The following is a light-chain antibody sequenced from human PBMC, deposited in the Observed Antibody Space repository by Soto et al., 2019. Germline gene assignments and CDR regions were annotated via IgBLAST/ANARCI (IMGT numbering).Light chain of an antibody. V-gene: IGKV1-5*01. J-gene: IGKJ1*01. CDR3: QQYESYWT. CDR1: QSISSW. Sequence: DIQITQSPCTLSASVGDRVTITCRASQSISSWVAWYQQNPGKAPKLLIYDASSLGSGVPSRFSGSESGTEFTLTISSLQPDDFATYYCQQYESYWTFGQGTKVDIK. CDR2: DAS.